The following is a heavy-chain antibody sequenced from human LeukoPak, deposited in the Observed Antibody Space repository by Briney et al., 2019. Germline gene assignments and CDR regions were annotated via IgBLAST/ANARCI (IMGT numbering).Heavy chain of an antibody. CDR2: INPHSGGT. CDR1: VYTLTGYY. D-gene: IGHD6-13*01. J-gene: IGHJ4*01. V-gene: IGHV1-2*02. CDR3: ARGGAQQLVYFDD. Sequence: ASLKVSCKASVYTLTGYYMHSVRQAPGQRLEWMGWINPHSGGTNYAQKCQGRDTMTRHTSISTAYMELSRLRSDETAVYYCARGGAQQLVYFDDWGQGTLVTAYS.